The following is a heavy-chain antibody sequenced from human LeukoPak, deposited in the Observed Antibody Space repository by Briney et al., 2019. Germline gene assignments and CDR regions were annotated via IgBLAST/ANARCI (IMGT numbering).Heavy chain of an antibody. D-gene: IGHD1-26*01. J-gene: IGHJ4*02. CDR2: IYDSGST. V-gene: IGHV4-38-2*02. Sequence: SETLSLTCTVSGYSISSGYYWGWIRQPPGKGLEWIGSIYDSGSTYYNPSLKSRVTISVDTSKNQFSLKLSSVTAADTAVYYCARVLYSDNVVFDYWGQGTLVTVSS. CDR1: GYSISSGYY. CDR3: ARVLYSDNVVFDY.